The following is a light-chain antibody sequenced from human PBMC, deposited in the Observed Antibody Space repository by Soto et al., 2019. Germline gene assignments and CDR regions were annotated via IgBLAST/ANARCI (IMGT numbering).Light chain of an antibody. Sequence: DIQMTQSPSSLSASVGDRVTITCRASQDIKKDLAWFQQKPGKAPKRVIYAASRLQSGVPSRFSGSVSGTEFSLTITSLQPEDFATYYCLQHRTYPYTFGQGTKVEI. V-gene: IGKV1-17*01. CDR2: AAS. J-gene: IGKJ2*01. CDR1: QDIKKD. CDR3: LQHRTYPYT.